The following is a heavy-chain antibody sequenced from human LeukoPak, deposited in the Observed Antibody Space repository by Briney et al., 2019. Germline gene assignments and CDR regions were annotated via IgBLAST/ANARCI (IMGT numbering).Heavy chain of an antibody. CDR1: GGTFSSYA. V-gene: IGHV1-69*05. J-gene: IGHJ4*02. Sequence: SVKVSCKASGGTFSSYAISWVRQAPGQGLEWMGGIIPIFGTANYAQKFQGRVTITTDESTSTAYMELSSLRSEDTAVYYCARVPIGRDGYNDAFDYWGQGTLVTVSS. D-gene: IGHD5-24*01. CDR3: ARVPIGRDGYNDAFDY. CDR2: IIPIFGTA.